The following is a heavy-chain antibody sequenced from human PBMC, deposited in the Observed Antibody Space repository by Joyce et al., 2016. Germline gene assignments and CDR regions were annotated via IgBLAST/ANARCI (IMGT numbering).Heavy chain of an antibody. Sequence: QVQLVQSGAEVKKPGASVKVSCKASGYTFTTYDINGVRQASGQGLEWMGWMNPNSCNTGYAQKFQGRVTRTRNTSSSTAYMELRSLRSEDTAIYYCARETTNFDPWGQGTLVTVSS. D-gene: IGHD1-7*01. CDR3: ARETTNFDP. CDR2: MNPNSCNT. V-gene: IGHV1-8*01. J-gene: IGHJ5*02. CDR1: GYTFTTYD.